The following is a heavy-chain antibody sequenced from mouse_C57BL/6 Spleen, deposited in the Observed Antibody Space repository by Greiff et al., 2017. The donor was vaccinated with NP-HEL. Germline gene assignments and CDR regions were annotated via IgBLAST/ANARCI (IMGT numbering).Heavy chain of an antibody. CDR2: IDPETGGT. J-gene: IGHJ2*01. CDR3: RGRLLRSLFGY. V-gene: IGHV1-15*01. D-gene: IGHD1-1*01. Sequence: VQLQQSGAELVRPGASVTLSCKASGYTFTDYEMHWVKQTPVHGLEWIGAIDPETGGTAYNQKFKGKAILTADKSSSTAYMELRSLTSEDSAVYYCRGRLLRSLFGYWGQGTTLTVAS. CDR1: GYTFTDYE.